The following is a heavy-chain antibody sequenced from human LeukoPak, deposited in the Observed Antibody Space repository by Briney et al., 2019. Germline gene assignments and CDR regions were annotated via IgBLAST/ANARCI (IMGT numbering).Heavy chain of an antibody. Sequence: GASVKVSCKASRYTFTSYYMHWVRQAPGQGLEWMGIINPSGGSTSYAQKFQGRVTMTRDTSTSTVYMELSSLRSEDTAVYYCARDGTITFGGVIVIDYRGQGTLVTVSS. CDR2: INPSGGST. D-gene: IGHD3-16*02. V-gene: IGHV1-46*01. CDR1: RYTFTSYY. CDR3: ARDGTITFGGVIVIDY. J-gene: IGHJ4*02.